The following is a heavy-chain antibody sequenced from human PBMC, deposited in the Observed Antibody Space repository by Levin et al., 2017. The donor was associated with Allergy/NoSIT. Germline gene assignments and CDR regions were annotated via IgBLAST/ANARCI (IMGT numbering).Heavy chain of an antibody. CDR2: IYYSGST. Sequence: SETLSLTCTVSGGSISSSSYYWGWIRQPPGKGLEWIGSIYYSGSTYYNPSLKSRVTISVDTSKNQFSLKLSSVTAADTAVYYCARHSIDPYSSSSEVYFQHWGQGTLVTVSS. V-gene: IGHV4-39*01. CDR1: GGSISSSSYY. CDR3: ARHSIDPYSSSSEVYFQH. D-gene: IGHD6-6*01. J-gene: IGHJ1*01.